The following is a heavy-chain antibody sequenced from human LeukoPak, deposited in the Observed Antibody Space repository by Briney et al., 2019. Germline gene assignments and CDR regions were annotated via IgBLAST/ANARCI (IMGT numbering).Heavy chain of an antibody. CDR1: GGSFSSYY. D-gene: IGHD3-3*01. Sequence: SETLSLTCAVYGGSFSSYYWSWIRQPPGKGLEWIGYIYYSGSTNYNPSLKSRVTISVDTSKNQFSLKLSSVTAADTAVYYCAQSYYDFWTGPIGYWGQGTLVTVSS. CDR3: AQSYYDFWTGPIGY. V-gene: IGHV4-59*12. CDR2: IYYSGST. J-gene: IGHJ4*02.